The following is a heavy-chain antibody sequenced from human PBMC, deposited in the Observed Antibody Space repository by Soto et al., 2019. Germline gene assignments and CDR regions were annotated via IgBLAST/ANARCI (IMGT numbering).Heavy chain of an antibody. CDR1: GYDFNSYW. J-gene: IGHJ6*03. CDR3: ARGSPFYYYYYLDV. Sequence: GESLKISCKGSGYDFNSYWIAWVRQMPGKGLEWMGIIYPGDSETRYSPSFQGQVTISGDKSISTAYLQWSSLKASDTAMYYRARGSPFYYYYYLDVWGKGTTVTVSS. V-gene: IGHV5-51*01. CDR2: IYPGDSET.